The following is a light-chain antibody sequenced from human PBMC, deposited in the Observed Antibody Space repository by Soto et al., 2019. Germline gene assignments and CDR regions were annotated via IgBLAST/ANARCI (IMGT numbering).Light chain of an antibody. J-gene: IGLJ2*01. CDR2: GDS. Sequence: QSVLTQPPSVSGAPGQRVTISCTGSSSNIGAGYDVHWYQQVPGTAPKLLISGDSNRPSGVPDRFSGSQSGTSASLAINGLQAEDEADYYCQSYDSSLRGDVVFGGGTKLTVL. V-gene: IGLV1-40*01. CDR1: SSNIGAGYD. CDR3: QSYDSSLRGDVV.